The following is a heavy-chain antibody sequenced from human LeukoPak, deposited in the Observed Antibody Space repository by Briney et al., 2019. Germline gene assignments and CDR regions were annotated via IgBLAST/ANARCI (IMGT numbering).Heavy chain of an antibody. D-gene: IGHD2-2*01. V-gene: IGHV1-46*01. CDR1: GYTFTSYY. Sequence: ASVKVSCKASGYTFTSYYMHWVRQAPGQGLEWMGIINPSGGSTSYAQKFQGRVTMTRDTSTSTVYMELSSLRSEDTAVYYCARDRDADIVVVPAAILAHWGQGTLVTVSS. J-gene: IGHJ4*02. CDR2: INPSGGST. CDR3: ARDRDADIVVVPAAILAH.